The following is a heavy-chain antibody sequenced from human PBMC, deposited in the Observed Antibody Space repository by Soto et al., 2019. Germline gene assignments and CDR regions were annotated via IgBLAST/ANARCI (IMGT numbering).Heavy chain of an antibody. CDR3: ASQLAAAGNKWFDP. J-gene: IGHJ5*02. CDR2: FYYSGIT. D-gene: IGHD6-13*01. CDR1: GGPIRRRGYY. Sequence: SETLSLTCTVSGGPIRRRGYYWSWIRHRPGEGLEWIGFFYYSGITDYNPSLRSRVTISADTSRNQVFLNMYSVTAADTAVYYCASQLAAAGNKWFDPWGQGTLVTVSA. V-gene: IGHV4-31*03.